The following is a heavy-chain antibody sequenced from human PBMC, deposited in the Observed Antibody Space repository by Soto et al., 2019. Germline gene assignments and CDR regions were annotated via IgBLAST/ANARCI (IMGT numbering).Heavy chain of an antibody. V-gene: IGHV3-23*01. CDR2: ISGSGGST. Sequence: PGGSLRLSCAASGFTFSSYAMSWVRQAPGKGLEWVSAISGSGGSTYYADSVKGRFTISRDNSKNTLYLQMNSLRAEDTAVYYCAKDHRTTRYSSSWYEGYWGQGTLVTVSS. CDR3: AKDHRTTRYSSSWYEGY. CDR1: GFTFSSYA. J-gene: IGHJ4*02. D-gene: IGHD6-13*01.